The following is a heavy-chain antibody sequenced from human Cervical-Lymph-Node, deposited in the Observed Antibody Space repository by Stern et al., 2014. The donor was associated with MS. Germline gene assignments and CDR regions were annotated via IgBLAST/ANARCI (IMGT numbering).Heavy chain of an antibody. J-gene: IGHJ6*02. CDR1: GFTFEDYG. CDR3: ARAFCTGGVCYSFPFYGMDV. CDR2: INWNGGST. D-gene: IGHD2-8*02. V-gene: IGHV3-20*01. Sequence: EDQLVESGGGVVRPGRSLRLSCAASGFTFEDYGMSWVRQAPGKGLEWVVAINWNGGSTVYAGSVQGRFTISRDNAKNSLYLQMNSLRAEDTALYHCARAFCTGGVCYSFPFYGMDVWGQGTTVTVSS.